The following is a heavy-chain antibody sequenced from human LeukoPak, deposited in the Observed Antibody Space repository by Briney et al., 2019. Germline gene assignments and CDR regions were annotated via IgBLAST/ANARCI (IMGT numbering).Heavy chain of an antibody. CDR1: GGSISSYY. V-gene: IGHV4-4*07. D-gene: IGHD3-10*01. CDR3: ARRRGSGRTSRHFDY. J-gene: IGHJ4*02. Sequence: PSETLSLTCTVSGGSISSYYWSWIRQPAGKGLEWIGRIYTSGSTNYDPSLKSRVTMSVDTSKNQFSLKLSSVTAAGTAVYYCARRRGSGRTSRHFDYWGQGTLVTVSS. CDR2: IYTSGST.